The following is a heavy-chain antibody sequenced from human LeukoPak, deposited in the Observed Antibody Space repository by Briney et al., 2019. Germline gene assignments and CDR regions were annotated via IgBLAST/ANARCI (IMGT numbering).Heavy chain of an antibody. J-gene: IGHJ5*02. CDR2: FDPEDGET. Sequence: ASVKVPCKVSGYTLTELSMHWVRQAPGKGLEWMGGFDPEDGETIYAQKFQGRVTMTEDTSTDTAYMELSSLRSEDTAVYYCARVEGSAGWFDPWGQGTLVTVSS. V-gene: IGHV1-24*01. CDR3: ARVEGSAGWFDP. CDR1: GYTLTELS. D-gene: IGHD1-1*01.